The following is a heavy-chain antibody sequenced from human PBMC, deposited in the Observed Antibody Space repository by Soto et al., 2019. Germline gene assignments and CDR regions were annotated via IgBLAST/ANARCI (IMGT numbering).Heavy chain of an antibody. CDR2: IYSGGST. V-gene: IGHV3-66*01. CDR1: GFTVSSNY. D-gene: IGHD6-13*01. CDR3: ARDGPRAAALYYYYDYMDV. Sequence: EVQLVESGGGLVQPGGSLRLSCAASGFTVSSNYMSWVRQAPGKGLEWVSVIYSGGSTYYADSVKGRFTISRDNSKNTLYLQMNSLRDEDTAVYYCARDGPRAAALYYYYDYMDVWGKGTTVTVSS. J-gene: IGHJ6*03.